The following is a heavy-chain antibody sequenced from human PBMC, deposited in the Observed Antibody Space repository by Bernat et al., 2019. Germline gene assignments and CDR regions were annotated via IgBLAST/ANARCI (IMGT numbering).Heavy chain of an antibody. V-gene: IGHV3-74*03. CDR1: GFTFSRYW. CDR3: ARGPDIPATSSFTHGMDV. CDR2: IHSDGTT. J-gene: IGHJ6*02. D-gene: IGHD2-2*01. Sequence: EVQLVESGGGLVQPGGSLRLSCEVSGFTFSRYWMHWFRQAPGKGLVWVSRIHSDGTTMYADSVKGRFTMSRENAKSTLYLQMNSLSAEDTAVYYCARGPDIPATSSFTHGMDVWCQGTTVTVSS.